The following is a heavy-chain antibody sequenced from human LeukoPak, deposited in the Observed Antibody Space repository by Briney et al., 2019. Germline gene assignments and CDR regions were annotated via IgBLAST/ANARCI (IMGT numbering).Heavy chain of an antibody. CDR3: ARRANGFDY. Sequence: GSLRLSCAASGFTLSFYEMIWVRQAPGKGLEWVSYISSSGRTIYYTDSVKGRFTISRDNTKKSLYLQMNSLSADDTAVYYCARRANGFDYWGQGTLLTVSS. CDR1: GFTLSFYE. V-gene: IGHV3-48*03. J-gene: IGHJ4*02. CDR2: ISSSGRTI.